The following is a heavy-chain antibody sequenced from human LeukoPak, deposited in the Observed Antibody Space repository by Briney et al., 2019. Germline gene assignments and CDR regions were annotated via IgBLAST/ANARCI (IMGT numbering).Heavy chain of an antibody. CDR3: ARSGRGDYAFDI. D-gene: IGHD7-27*01. V-gene: IGHV3-33*01. CDR2: IWYDGSNK. Sequence: GRSLRLSCAASGFTFSSYGMHWVRQAPGKGLEWVAVIWYDGSNKYYADSVKGRFTISRDNSKSTLYLQMNSLRAEDTAVYYCARSGRGDYAFDIWGQGTMVTVSS. CDR1: GFTFSSYG. J-gene: IGHJ3*02.